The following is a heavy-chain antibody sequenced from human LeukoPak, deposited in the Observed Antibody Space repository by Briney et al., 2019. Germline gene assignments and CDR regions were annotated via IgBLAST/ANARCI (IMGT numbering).Heavy chain of an antibody. D-gene: IGHD2-15*01. CDR1: GGSISSSSYY. Sequence: PSETLSLTCTVSGGSISSSSYYWGWIRQPPGKGLEWIGSIYYSGSTYYNPSLKSRVTISVDTPKNQFSLKLSSVTAADTAVYYCARPRAGGYCSGGSCYSGSGDAFDIWGQGTMVTVSS. V-gene: IGHV4-39*01. CDR3: ARPRAGGYCSGGSCYSGSGDAFDI. J-gene: IGHJ3*02. CDR2: IYYSGST.